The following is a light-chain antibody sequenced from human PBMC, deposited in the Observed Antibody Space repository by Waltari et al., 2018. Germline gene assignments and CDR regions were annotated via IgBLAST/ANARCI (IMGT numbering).Light chain of an antibody. V-gene: IGLV2-14*03. Sequence: QSALTPPASVSGSPGQSITISRTGTSSDVGGYTVVSWHHQHPGKAPKLIIYDVSNRPSGVSNRFSGSKSGNTASLTISGLQAEDEAEYFCSSYTSARTWVFGGGTKLTVL. CDR2: DVS. CDR3: SSYTSARTWV. CDR1: SSDVGGYTV. J-gene: IGLJ3*02.